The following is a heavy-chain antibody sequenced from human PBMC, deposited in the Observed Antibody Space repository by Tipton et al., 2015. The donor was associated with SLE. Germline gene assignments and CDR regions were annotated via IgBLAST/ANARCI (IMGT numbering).Heavy chain of an antibody. Sequence: QLAQSGPEVKTPGAPVKVSCETSGYTFTNYGVSWVRQAPGLGLEWMGWISGYRGQSKYAEKFQGRLTMTTDTSAGIAYMELRSLRSDDTAVYYCARDSGLFYFDSWGQGTLVTVSS. CDR2: ISGYRGQS. CDR1: GYTFTNYG. V-gene: IGHV1-18*01. J-gene: IGHJ4*02. CDR3: ARDSGLFYFDS. D-gene: IGHD3/OR15-3a*01.